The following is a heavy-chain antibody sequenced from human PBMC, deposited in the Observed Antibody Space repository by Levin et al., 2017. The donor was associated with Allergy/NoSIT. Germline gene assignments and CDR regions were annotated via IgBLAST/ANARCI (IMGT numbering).Heavy chain of an antibody. Sequence: GESLKISCAASGFTFRDDYMRWIRQAPGKGLEWISHISSSGKTIYYADSVKGRFTISRDNAKNSLFLQMNSLRAEDTAVYYCARGREGYVDYWGQGSLVTGSS. CDR3: ARGREGYVDY. J-gene: IGHJ4*02. V-gene: IGHV3-11*01. CDR2: ISSSGKTI. CDR1: GFTFRDDY. D-gene: IGHD3-10*01.